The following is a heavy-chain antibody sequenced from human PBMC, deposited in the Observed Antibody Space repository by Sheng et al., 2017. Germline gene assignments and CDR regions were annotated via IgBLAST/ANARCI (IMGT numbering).Heavy chain of an antibody. J-gene: IGHJ3*02. V-gene: IGHV3-21*01. CDR3: ARASRGCTNGVCRDAFDI. CDR2: ISSSSSYI. D-gene: IGHD2-8*01. Sequence: EVQLVESGGGLVKPGGSLRLSCAASGFTFSSYSMNWVRQAPGKGLEWVSSISSSSSYIYYADSVKGRFTISRDNAKNSLYLQMNSLRAEDTAVYYCARASRGCTNGVCRDAFDIWGQGTMVTVSS. CDR1: GFTFSSYS.